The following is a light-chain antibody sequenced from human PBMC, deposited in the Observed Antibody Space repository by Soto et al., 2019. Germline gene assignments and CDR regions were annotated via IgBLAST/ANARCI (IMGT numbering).Light chain of an antibody. Sequence: IGMKQSPATVSVPTEESATLSWRASQSVPSNLAWYQQKPGQAPRLLIYGASTRATGIPARFSGTGSGTEFTLTISSLQSEDFALYYCQQYTNWPPVTFGQGTRLEI. CDR3: QQYTNWPPVT. J-gene: IGKJ5*01. V-gene: IGKV3-15*01. CDR2: GAS. CDR1: QSVPSN.